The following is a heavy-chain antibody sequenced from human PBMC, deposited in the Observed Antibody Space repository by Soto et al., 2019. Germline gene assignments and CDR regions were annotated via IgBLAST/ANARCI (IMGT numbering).Heavy chain of an antibody. Sequence: PSETLSLTCAVYGGSFSGYYWSWIRQPPGKGLEWIGEINRSGSTNYNPSLKSRVTISVDTSKNQFSLKLSSVTAADTAVYYCARGARQHYYYYYMDVWGKGTTVTVSS. CDR2: INRSGST. D-gene: IGHD6-6*01. J-gene: IGHJ6*03. V-gene: IGHV4-34*01. CDR1: GGSFSGYY. CDR3: ARGARQHYYYYYMDV.